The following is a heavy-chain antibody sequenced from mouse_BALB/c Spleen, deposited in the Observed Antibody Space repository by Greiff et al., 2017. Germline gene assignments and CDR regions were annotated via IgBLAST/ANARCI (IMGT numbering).Heavy chain of an antibody. Sequence: QVQLQQSGAELMKPGASVKISCKATGYTFSSYWIEWVKQRPGHGLEWIGEILPGSGSTNYNEKFKGKATFTADTSSNTAYMQLSSLTSEDSAVYYCARRGSRSTGYAMDYWGQGTSVTVSS. J-gene: IGHJ4*01. CDR1: GYTFSSYW. D-gene: IGHD6-1*01. CDR2: ILPGSGST. V-gene: IGHV1-9*01. CDR3: ARRGSRSTGYAMDY.